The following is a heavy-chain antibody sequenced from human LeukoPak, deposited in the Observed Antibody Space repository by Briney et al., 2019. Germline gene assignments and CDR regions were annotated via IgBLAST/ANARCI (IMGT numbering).Heavy chain of an antibody. CDR3: ARDGSSGWPPRGFDY. D-gene: IGHD6-19*01. Sequence: SGGSLTLPCAASGFPESSYYILGLRQAPGRGVEGVSDIYSGGSTYYADSVKGRFTISRDNSKNTLYLQMNSLRAEDTAVYYCARDGSSGWPPRGFDYWGQGTLVTVSS. J-gene: IGHJ4*02. V-gene: IGHV3-66*01. CDR2: IYSGGST. CDR1: GFPESSYY.